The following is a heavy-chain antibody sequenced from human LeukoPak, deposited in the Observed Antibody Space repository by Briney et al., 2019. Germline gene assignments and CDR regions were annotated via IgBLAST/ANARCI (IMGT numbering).Heavy chain of an antibody. CDR3: AKGRGLRPPLLLWYGMDV. Sequence: PGGSLRLSCAASGFTFSSYWMSWVRQAPGKGLEWVANIKQDGSEKYYVDSVKGRFTISRDNAKNSLHLQMNSLRAEDTAVYYCAKGRGLRPPLLLWYGMDVWGQGTTVTVSS. CDR2: IKQDGSEK. D-gene: IGHD2/OR15-2a*01. CDR1: GFTFSSYW. J-gene: IGHJ6*02. V-gene: IGHV3-7*01.